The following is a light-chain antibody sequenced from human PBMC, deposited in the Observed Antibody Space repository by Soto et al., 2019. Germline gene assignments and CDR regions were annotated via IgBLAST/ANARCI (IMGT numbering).Light chain of an antibody. Sequence: ENVFTQSPGTLSLSPGGRATGSCRASQIVSSGHLALYQQTPGQAPRLLIYGASNRATGIPDRLSGSGSGTDFTLTIRRLEPEDFAVYYCQQYGSSGTFGQGTKVDIK. CDR2: GAS. CDR3: QQYGSSGT. J-gene: IGKJ1*01. V-gene: IGKV3-20*01. CDR1: QIVSSGH.